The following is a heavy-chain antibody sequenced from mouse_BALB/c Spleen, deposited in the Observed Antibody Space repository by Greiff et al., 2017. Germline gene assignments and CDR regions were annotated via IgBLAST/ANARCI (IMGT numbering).Heavy chain of an antibody. CDR2: IHPSDSET. CDR1: GYSFTSYW. Sequence: QVQLQQPGAELVRPGASVKLSCKASGYSFTSYWMNWVKQRPGQGLEWIGMIHPSDSETRLNQKFKDKATLTVDKSSSTAYMQHSSPTSEDSAVYNWTREEGEGYDWAACDFDYWGQGTSVTVSS. J-gene: IGHJ4*01. CDR3: TREEGEGYDWAACDFDY. V-gene: IGHV1S82*01. D-gene: IGHD1-3*01.